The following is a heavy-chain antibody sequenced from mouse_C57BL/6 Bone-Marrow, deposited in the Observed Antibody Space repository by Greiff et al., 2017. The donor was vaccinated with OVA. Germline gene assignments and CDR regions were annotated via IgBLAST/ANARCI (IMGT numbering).Heavy chain of an antibody. CDR1: GFSLTSYG. Sequence: QVQLQQSGPGLVQPSQSLSITCTVSGFSLTSYGVHWVRQSPGKGLEWLGVIWRGGSTDYNAAFMSRLSITQDNSKSQVFVKMNSLQADDTAIYYCAKTAQATGAMDYWGQGTSVTVSS. CDR3: AKTAQATGAMDY. V-gene: IGHV2-5*01. D-gene: IGHD3-2*02. J-gene: IGHJ4*01. CDR2: IWRGGST.